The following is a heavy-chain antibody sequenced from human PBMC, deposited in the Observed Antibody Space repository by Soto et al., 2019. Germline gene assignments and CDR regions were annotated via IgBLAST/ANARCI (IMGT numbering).Heavy chain of an antibody. CDR1: GYTFTSYG. J-gene: IGHJ4*02. D-gene: IGHD3-22*01. Sequence: QVQLVQSGAEVKKPGASVKVSCKASGYTFTSYGISWVRQAPGQGLEWMGWISAYNGNTNYAQKLQGRVTMTTDTSTSTAYMELRSLRSDDTAVYYCASAHPYYYDSSGGSFDYWGQGTLVTVSS. CDR2: ISAYNGNT. CDR3: ASAHPYYYDSSGGSFDY. V-gene: IGHV1-18*01.